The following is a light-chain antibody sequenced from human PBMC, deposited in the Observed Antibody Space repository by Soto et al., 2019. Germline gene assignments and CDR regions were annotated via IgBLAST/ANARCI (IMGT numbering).Light chain of an antibody. Sequence: QSALTQPPSVSGAPGQRVTISCTGSSSKIGAGYDVHWYRQVPGTAPKLLIFGNTNRPSGVPDRFSGSKSGTSASLAITGLQAEDEADYYCQSFDNTLSVLYVFGTGTKVTVL. CDR1: SSKIGAGYD. CDR2: GNT. J-gene: IGLJ1*01. V-gene: IGLV1-40*01. CDR3: QSFDNTLSVLYV.